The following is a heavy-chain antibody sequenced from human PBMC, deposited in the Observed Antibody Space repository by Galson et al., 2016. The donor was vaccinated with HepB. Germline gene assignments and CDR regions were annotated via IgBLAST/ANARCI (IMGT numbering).Heavy chain of an antibody. CDR2: VNTDGSGA. CDR3: ARDNWDDAGCSVDH. V-gene: IGHV3-74*01. J-gene: IGHJ4*02. CDR1: GFPFSTYW. Sequence: SLRLSCAASGFPFSTYWMPWVRQAPGKGLVWLSRVNTDGSGADYADSVKGRFTISRDNSKNTLYLEMNSLRAEDTAVYYCARDNWDDAGCSVDHWGQGTLVTVAS. D-gene: IGHD1-20*01.